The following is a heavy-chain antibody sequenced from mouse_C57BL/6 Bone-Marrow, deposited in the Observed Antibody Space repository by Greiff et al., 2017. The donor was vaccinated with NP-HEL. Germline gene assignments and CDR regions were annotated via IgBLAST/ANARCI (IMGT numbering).Heavy chain of an antibody. V-gene: IGHV5-12*01. CDR1: GFTFSDYY. Sequence: EVMLVESGGGLVQPGGSLKLSCAASGFTFSDYYMYWVRQTPEKRLEWVAYISNGGGSTYYPDTVKGRFTISRDNAKNTLYLQMSRLKSEDTAMYYCARHGAYYSKGAFAYWGQGTLVTVSA. CDR2: ISNGGGST. CDR3: ARHGAYYSKGAFAY. D-gene: IGHD2-5*01. J-gene: IGHJ3*01.